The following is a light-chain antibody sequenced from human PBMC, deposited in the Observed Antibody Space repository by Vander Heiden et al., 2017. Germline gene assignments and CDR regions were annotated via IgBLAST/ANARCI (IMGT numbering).Light chain of an antibody. CDR2: DAS. CDR3: QQRSNWPPVT. J-gene: IGKJ3*01. V-gene: IGKV3-11*01. CDR1: QSVSSY. Sequence: EIVLTQSPATLSLSPGERATLSCRASQSVSSYLAWYQQKPGQAPRLLIYDASNRATGIPARFSGSGSGTDFTLTISILEPEDFAVYYCQQRSNWPPVTFGHGTKVDIK.